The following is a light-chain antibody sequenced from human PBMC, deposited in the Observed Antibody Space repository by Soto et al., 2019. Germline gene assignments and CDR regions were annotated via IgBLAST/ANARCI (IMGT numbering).Light chain of an antibody. CDR3: QQRQSWPRT. J-gene: IGKJ1*01. Sequence: EIVGTRCHTNLSLSPAARATLACRASQGVSNYLAWYQQRPGQAPRLLIYDMSKRDTGIPARFSGSGSGTDFTLTISSLEPGDFAIYYCQQRQSWPRTFGEGTKVDIK. CDR1: QGVSNY. CDR2: DMS. V-gene: IGKV3-11*01.